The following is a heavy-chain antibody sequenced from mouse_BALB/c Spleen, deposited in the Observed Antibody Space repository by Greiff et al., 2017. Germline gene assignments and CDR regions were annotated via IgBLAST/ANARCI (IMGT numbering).Heavy chain of an antibody. Sequence: EVKLVESGGGLVKPGGSLKLSCAASGFTFSSYAMSWVRQTPEKRLEWVASISSGGSTYYPDSVKGRFTISRDNAKNTLYLQMSSLKSEDTAMYYCASPDSSGYPFAYWGQGTLVTVSA. D-gene: IGHD3-2*01. CDR3: ASPDSSGYPFAY. CDR2: ISSGGST. CDR1: GFTFSSYA. V-gene: IGHV5-6-5*01. J-gene: IGHJ3*01.